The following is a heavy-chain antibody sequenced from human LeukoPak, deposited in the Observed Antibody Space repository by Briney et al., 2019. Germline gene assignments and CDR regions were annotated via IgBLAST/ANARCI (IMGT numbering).Heavy chain of an antibody. V-gene: IGHV4-34*01. CDR1: GGSFSGYY. J-gene: IGHJ4*02. CDR2: INHSGST. CDR3: ARGSIGESYYYDSSGYYYDY. D-gene: IGHD3-22*01. Sequence: PSETLSLTCAVYGGSFSGYYWSWIRQPPGKGLEWIREINHSGSTNYNPSLKSRVTISVDTSKNQFSLKLSSVTAADTAVYYCARGSIGESYYYDSSGYYYDYWGQGTLVTVSS.